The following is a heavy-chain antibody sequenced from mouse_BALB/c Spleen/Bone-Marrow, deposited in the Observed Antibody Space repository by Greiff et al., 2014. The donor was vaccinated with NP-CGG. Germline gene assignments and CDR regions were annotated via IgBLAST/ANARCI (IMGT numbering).Heavy chain of an antibody. CDR2: INPSNGGT. CDR1: GYTFTNYY. CDR3: TTLGRFAY. J-gene: IGHJ3*01. Sequence: QVQLQQSGAELVKPGVSVKLSCKASGYTFTNYYMYWVKQRPGQDLEWIGEINPSNGGTNFNEKFKSKATLTVDKSSSTAYMQHSSLTSEDSAVYYCTTLGRFAYWGQGTLVTVSA. D-gene: IGHD4-1*01. V-gene: IGHV1S16*01.